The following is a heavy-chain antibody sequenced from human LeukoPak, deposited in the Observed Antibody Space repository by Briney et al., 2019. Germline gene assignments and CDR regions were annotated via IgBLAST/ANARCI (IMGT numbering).Heavy chain of an antibody. CDR2: IYPAYSDP. Sequence: GESLKISCQASGYSFNNYWIGWVRQMPGKGLEWMGIIYPAYSDPRYNPSFQGQLTISADKSVRTAYLQWSSLRASDTAMYYCARHGWGGWYSPYYFDSWDQGTVVTVSS. CDR1: GYSFNNYW. CDR3: ARHGWGGWYSPYYFDS. J-gene: IGHJ4*02. V-gene: IGHV5-51*01. D-gene: IGHD6-19*01.